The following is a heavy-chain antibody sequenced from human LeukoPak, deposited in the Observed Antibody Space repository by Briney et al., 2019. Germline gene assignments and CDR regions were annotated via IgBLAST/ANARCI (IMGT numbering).Heavy chain of an antibody. V-gene: IGHV3-23*01. CDR3: ARGRSSDRGVDY. J-gene: IGHJ4*02. CDR2: IDSSGDYT. Sequence: GGSLRLSCAASGFTFSTHAMTWVRQAPGKGLEWVSSIDSSGDYTFYADSVKGRFTISRDNAKNTLYLQMNSLRAEDTAVYYCARGRSSDRGVDYWGQGTLVTVSS. D-gene: IGHD3-10*01. CDR1: GFTFSTHA.